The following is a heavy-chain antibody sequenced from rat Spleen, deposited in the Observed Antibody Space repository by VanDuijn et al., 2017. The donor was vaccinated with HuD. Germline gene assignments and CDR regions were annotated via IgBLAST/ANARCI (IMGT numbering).Heavy chain of an antibody. D-gene: IGHD1-11*01. CDR2: ISTGGDNT. Sequence: EVQLVESGGGLVQPGRSLKLSCVTSGFTFNYYWMTWIRQAPTKGLEWVAYISTGGDNTYYRDSVKGRFTISRDNAENTVYLQMNSLRSEDTATYYCAKDLDYGPDYWGQGVMVTVSS. CDR1: GFTFNYYW. J-gene: IGHJ2*01. CDR3: AKDLDYGPDY. V-gene: IGHV5-58*01.